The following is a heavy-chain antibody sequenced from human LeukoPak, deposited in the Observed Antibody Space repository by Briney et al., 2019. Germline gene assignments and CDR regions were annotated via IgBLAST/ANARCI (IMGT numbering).Heavy chain of an antibody. CDR3: ARERDGYSNAFDI. CDR1: GFTFSSYW. V-gene: IGHV3-74*01. CDR2: INGDGGST. J-gene: IGHJ3*02. Sequence: PGGSLRLSCAASGFTFSSYWIHWVRQAPGKGLVWVSRINGDGGSTSYADSVRGRFTISRDNAKNTLYLQMNSPGAEDTAVYYCARERDGYSNAFDIWGQGTMVTVSS. D-gene: IGHD5-24*01.